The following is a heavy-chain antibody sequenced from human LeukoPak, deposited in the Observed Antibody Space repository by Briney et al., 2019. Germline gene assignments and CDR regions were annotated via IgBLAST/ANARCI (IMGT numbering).Heavy chain of an antibody. D-gene: IGHD1-26*01. CDR3: ARDRGANWFDP. V-gene: IGHV3-53*04. Sequence: GGSLRLSCAAPGFTVSSDYMSWVRQAPGKGLEWLSVIYTDGSTYYADSVKGRFTISRHNSKNTLDLQMNSLRDEDTAVYYCARDRGANWFDPWGQGTLVTVSS. J-gene: IGHJ5*02. CDR1: GFTVSSDY. CDR2: IYTDGST.